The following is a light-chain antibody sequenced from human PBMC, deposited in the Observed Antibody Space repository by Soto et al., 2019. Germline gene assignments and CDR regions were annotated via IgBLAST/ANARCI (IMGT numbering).Light chain of an antibody. V-gene: IGKV1-5*01. CDR2: DAS. J-gene: IGKJ1*01. Sequence: DIQMSQSPSTLSACDGDRVTITCRASQSISSWLAWYQQKPGKAPKLLIYDASSLESGVPSRFSGSGSGTEFTLTISSLQPDDFATYYCQQDNSYSPTFGQGSMVDIK. CDR3: QQDNSYSPT. CDR1: QSISSW.